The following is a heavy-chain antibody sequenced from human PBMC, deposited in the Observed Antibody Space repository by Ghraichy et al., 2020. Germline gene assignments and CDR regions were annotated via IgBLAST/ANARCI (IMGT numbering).Heavy chain of an antibody. J-gene: IGHJ4*02. CDR1: GFTFSSYG. D-gene: IGHD2-2*01. Sequence: GGSLRLSCAASGFTFSSYGMHWVRQAPGKGLEWVAVIWYDGSNKYYADSVKGRFTISRDNSKNTLYLQMNSLRAEDTAVYYCARDEVVPAAAHFDYWGQGTLVTVSS. CDR2: IWYDGSNK. CDR3: ARDEVVPAAAHFDY. V-gene: IGHV3-33*01.